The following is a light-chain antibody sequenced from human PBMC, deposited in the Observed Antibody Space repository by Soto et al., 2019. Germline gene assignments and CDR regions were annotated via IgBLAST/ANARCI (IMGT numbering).Light chain of an antibody. J-gene: IGLJ1*01. CDR1: SSDIGAYYY. V-gene: IGLV2-14*01. CDR3: VSFTPTSTHV. CDR2: EVN. Sequence: QSALTQPASLSGSPGQSITISCTGTSSDIGAYYYVSWFQQHPGKAPKLMISEVNNRPSGVSNRFSGSKSGNTAYLTIYGIQVEDEAEYFCVSFTPTSTHVFATATKVTVL.